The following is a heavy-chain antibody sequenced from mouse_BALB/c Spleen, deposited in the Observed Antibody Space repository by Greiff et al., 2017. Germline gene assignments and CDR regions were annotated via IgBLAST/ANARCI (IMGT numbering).Heavy chain of an antibody. CDR1: GYTFTSYY. D-gene: IGHD1-2*01. CDR2: INPSNGGT. Sequence: QVHVKPSGAELVKPGASVKLSCKASGYTFTSYYMYWVKQRPGQGLEWIGEINPSNGGTNFNEKFKSKATLTVDKSSSTAYMQLSSLTSEDSAVYYCTRWTTATAYWGQGTLVTVSA. CDR3: TRWTTATAY. V-gene: IGHV1S81*02. J-gene: IGHJ3*01.